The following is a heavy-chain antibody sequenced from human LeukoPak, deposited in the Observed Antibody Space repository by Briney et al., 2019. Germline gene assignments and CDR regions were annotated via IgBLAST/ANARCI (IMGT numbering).Heavy chain of an antibody. CDR3: ARGEYDILTGYIDH. D-gene: IGHD3-9*01. V-gene: IGHV3-33*01. CDR2: IWYEGSNK. Sequence: GGSLSLSWAASGFTFNSYGMHWVRQAQGKGLEWGAVIWYEGSNKHYADSVRGRFTISRDNSRNMLYLQMNSLRAEDTAVYFCARGEYDILTGYIDHWGHGTLVTVSS. J-gene: IGHJ4*01. CDR1: GFTFNSYG.